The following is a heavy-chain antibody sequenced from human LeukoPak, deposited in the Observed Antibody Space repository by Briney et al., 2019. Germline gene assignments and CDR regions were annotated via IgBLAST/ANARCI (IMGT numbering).Heavy chain of an antibody. CDR1: GFPFSGYA. V-gene: IGHV3-30-3*01. Sequence: GGSLRLSCAASGFPFSGYAMHWVRHAPGKGLEWVAVMSHDGTNKYYADSVKGRFTISRDNSRNTLYLQMDSLRTEDTAVYYCARHRGPSLHSSAYFDYWGQGTLVTVSS. D-gene: IGHD3-22*01. CDR2: MSHDGTNK. J-gene: IGHJ4*02. CDR3: ARHRGPSLHSSAYFDY.